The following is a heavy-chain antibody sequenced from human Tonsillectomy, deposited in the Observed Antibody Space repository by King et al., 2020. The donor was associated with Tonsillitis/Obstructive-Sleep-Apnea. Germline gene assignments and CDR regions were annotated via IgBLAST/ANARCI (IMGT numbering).Heavy chain of an antibody. Sequence: QLQESGPGLVKPSETLSLTCTVSGGSISSSSYYWGWIRQPPGKGLEWIGSIYYSGSTYYNPSLKSRVTISVDTSKNPFSLKLSSVTAADTAVYYCASWGGGYYDSSGYYHHDAFDIWGQGTMVTVSS. D-gene: IGHD3-22*01. CDR2: IYYSGST. J-gene: IGHJ3*02. CDR1: GGSISSSSYY. V-gene: IGHV4-39*01. CDR3: ASWGGGYYDSSGYYHHDAFDI.